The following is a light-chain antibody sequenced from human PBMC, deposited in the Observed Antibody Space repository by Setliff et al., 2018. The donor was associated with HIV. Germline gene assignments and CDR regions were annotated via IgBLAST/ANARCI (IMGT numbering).Light chain of an antibody. CDR1: NIGSKS. J-gene: IGLJ1*01. CDR2: DAS. Sequence: SYELTQPHSVSVATGKTATITCGGNNIGSKSVHWYQRKPGQAPLMVVYDASDRPSGIPDRFSGSKSGNTATLTISRVDAGDEADYYCQVWDNNSDHYVFGTGTKVTVL. V-gene: IGLV3-21*03. CDR3: QVWDNNSDHYV.